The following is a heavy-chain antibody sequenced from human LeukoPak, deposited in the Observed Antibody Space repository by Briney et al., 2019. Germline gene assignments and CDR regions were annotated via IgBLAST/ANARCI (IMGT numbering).Heavy chain of an antibody. CDR3: ARLDGDTAIGDIDY. CDR2: IYPGDSDT. V-gene: IGHV5-51*01. CDR1: GYSFTSYW. Sequence: GESLKISCKGSGYSFTSYWIGWVREMPGKGLDWMGIIYPGDSDTRYSPSFQGPVTISADKSISTDYRQWSSLKASDSAMYYCARLDGDTAIGDIDYWGQGTLVTVSS. D-gene: IGHD5-18*01. J-gene: IGHJ4*02.